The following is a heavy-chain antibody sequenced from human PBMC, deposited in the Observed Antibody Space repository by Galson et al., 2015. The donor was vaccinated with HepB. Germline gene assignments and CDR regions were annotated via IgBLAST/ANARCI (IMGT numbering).Heavy chain of an antibody. V-gene: IGHV6-1*01. CDR3: VRGKQWLEEF. CDR1: GDRVSSNSAA. J-gene: IGHJ4*02. D-gene: IGHD6-19*01. Sequence: CAISGDRVSSNSAAWNWVRQSPSRGLEWLGRAYYRSKWYTENAVSVKSRITINPDTYRNHFSLQLNSVTPEDTAVYYCVRGKQWLEEFWGQGTLVTVSS. CDR2: AYYRSKWYT.